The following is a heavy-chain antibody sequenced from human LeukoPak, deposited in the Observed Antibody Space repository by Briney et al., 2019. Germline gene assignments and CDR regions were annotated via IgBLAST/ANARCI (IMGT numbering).Heavy chain of an antibody. CDR1: GGSFSGYY. CDR2: INHSGST. Sequence: PSETLSLTCAVYGGSFSGYYWSWIRQPPGKGLEWIGEINHSGSTNYNPSLKSRVTISVDTSKNQFSLKLSSVTAADTAVYYCASTYYYDSSGYYTPPRYYYGMDVWGQGTTVTVSS. D-gene: IGHD3-22*01. CDR3: ASTYYYDSSGYYTPPRYYYGMDV. V-gene: IGHV4-34*01. J-gene: IGHJ6*02.